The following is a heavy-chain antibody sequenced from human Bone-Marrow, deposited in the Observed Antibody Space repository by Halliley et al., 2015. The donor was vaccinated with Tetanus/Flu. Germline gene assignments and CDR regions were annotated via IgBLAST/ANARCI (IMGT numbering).Heavy chain of an antibody. CDR2: IYYRGNT. Sequence: LRLSCSVSGVSLSPYYWSWVRQPPGKGLEWIGYIYYRGNTNYNPSLKTRVTLSVDTSKQQFSLKLTSVTAADTAVYYCARHCSGNTCYTDAFDIWGQGTTVTVSS. J-gene: IGHJ3*02. CDR3: ARHCSGNTCYTDAFDI. CDR1: GVSLSPYY. V-gene: IGHV4-59*08. D-gene: IGHD2-15*01.